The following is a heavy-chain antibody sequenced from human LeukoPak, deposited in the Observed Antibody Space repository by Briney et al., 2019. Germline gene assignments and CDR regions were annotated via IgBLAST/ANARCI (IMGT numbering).Heavy chain of an antibody. CDR2: IFYSGST. D-gene: IGHD3-10*01. CDR3: AKSNGYGLIDI. Sequence: SETLSLTCTVSGGSISSYYWSWVRQPPGKALEWIGNIFYSGSTYYSPSLKSRVTISLDTSRNQFSLKLNSVTAADTAVYYCAKSNGYGLIDIWGQGTMVTVSS. J-gene: IGHJ3*02. V-gene: IGHV4-59*12. CDR1: GGSISSYY.